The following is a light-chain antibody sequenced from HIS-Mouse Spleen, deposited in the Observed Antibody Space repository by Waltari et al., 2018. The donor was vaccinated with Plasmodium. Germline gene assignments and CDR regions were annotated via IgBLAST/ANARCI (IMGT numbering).Light chain of an antibody. V-gene: IGKV1-5*03. CDR2: KAS. Sequence: DIQMTQSPSTLSASVGDRVTITCRASHSISSWLAWYQQKPGKARQLLSYKASSLESWVPARFSGSGAGTEFTLTISSLQPDDFATYDCQQYNSYQFGQGTKVEIK. J-gene: IGKJ1*01. CDR1: HSISSW. CDR3: QQYNSYQ.